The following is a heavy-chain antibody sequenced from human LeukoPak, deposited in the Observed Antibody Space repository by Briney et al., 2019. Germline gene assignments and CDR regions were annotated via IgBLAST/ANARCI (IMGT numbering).Heavy chain of an antibody. CDR2: INPNSGGT. CDR3: ARGYPLSTTAAGTYFQH. J-gene: IGHJ1*01. CDR1: GYTFSGYY. Sequence: VASVKVSCKASGYTFSGYYMRWVRQAPGQGLEWMGWINPNSGGTNYAQKFQGRVTMTRDTSISTAYMELSRLRSDDTAVYYCARGYPLSTTAAGTYFQHWGQGTLVTVSS. V-gene: IGHV1-2*02. D-gene: IGHD6-13*01.